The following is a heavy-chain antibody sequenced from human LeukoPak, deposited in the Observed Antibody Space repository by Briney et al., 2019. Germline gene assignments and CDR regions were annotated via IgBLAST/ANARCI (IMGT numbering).Heavy chain of an antibody. D-gene: IGHD2-21*02. Sequence: PSETLSLTCTVSGGSISSGGYYWSWIRQHPGKGLEWIGYIYYSGSTYHNPSLKSRVTISVDTSKNQFSLKLSSVTAADTAVYYCARGPYCGGDCYNVYYYYGMDVWGQGTTVTVSS. CDR3: ARGPYCGGDCYNVYYYYGMDV. J-gene: IGHJ6*02. CDR2: IYYSGST. CDR1: GGSISSGGYY. V-gene: IGHV4-31*03.